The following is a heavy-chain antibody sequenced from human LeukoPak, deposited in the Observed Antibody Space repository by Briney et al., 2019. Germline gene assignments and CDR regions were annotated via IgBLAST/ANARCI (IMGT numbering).Heavy chain of an antibody. CDR2: ISGRGGST. D-gene: IGHD3-10*01. CDR3: AKVCGYGAGSYYSVDY. J-gene: IGHJ4*02. V-gene: IGHV3-23*01. Sequence: GRSLRPSWPPSALTFAIYATSCARPAARGGMGWDSSISGRGGSTYYADSEKGRFTISRDNSKNTLNLQMNSLRAEDTAVYYCAKVCGYGAGSYYSVDYWGQGTLVTVSS. CDR1: ALTFAIYA.